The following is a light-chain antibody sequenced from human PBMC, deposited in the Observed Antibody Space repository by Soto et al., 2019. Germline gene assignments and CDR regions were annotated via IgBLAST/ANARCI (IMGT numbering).Light chain of an antibody. V-gene: IGKV3-20*01. CDR3: LQYGVSPPFT. CDR1: QSVSSSY. CDR2: GSS. Sequence: EIVLTQSLGTLSLSPGERATLSCRASQSVSSSYLAWYQQKPGQAPRLLIYGSSTRATGIPDRFSGSGSGTDLPLTISRLEPEDFAVYYCLQYGVSPPFTFGPGTKVDIK. J-gene: IGKJ3*01.